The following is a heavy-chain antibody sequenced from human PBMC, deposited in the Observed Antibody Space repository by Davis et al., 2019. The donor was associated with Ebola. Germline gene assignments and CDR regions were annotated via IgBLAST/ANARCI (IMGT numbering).Heavy chain of an antibody. Sequence: GSLRLSCAVYGGSFSGYYWSWIRQPPGKGLEWIGYIYYSGSTNYNPSLKSRVTISVDTSKNQFSLKLSSVTAADTAVYYCARDRGYGMDVWGQGTTVTVSS. CDR2: IYYSGST. CDR1: GGSFSGYY. CDR3: ARDRGYGMDV. V-gene: IGHV4-59*01. D-gene: IGHD3-10*01. J-gene: IGHJ6*02.